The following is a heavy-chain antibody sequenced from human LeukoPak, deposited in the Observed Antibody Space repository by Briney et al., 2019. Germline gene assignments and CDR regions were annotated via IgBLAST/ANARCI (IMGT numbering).Heavy chain of an antibody. D-gene: IGHD4-17*01. Sequence: PGGSLRLSCAASGFTFSSYGMHWVRQAPGKGLEWVAFIRYDGSNKYYADSAKGRFTISRDNSKNTLYLQMNSLRAEDTAVYYCAKGTVTTSYFAYWGQGTLVTVSS. V-gene: IGHV3-30*02. J-gene: IGHJ4*02. CDR3: AKGTVTTSYFAY. CDR1: GFTFSSYG. CDR2: IRYDGSNK.